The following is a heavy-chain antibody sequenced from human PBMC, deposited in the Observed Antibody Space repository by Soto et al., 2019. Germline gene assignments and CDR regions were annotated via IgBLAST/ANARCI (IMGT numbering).Heavy chain of an antibody. J-gene: IGHJ4*02. CDR2: IYPGDSDT. CDR3: ARLHSSSWYMQGFDY. D-gene: IGHD6-13*01. Sequence: GESLKISCKGSGYSFTSYWIGWVHQMPGKGLEWMGIIYPGDSDTRYSPSFQGQVTISADKSISTAYLQWSSLKASDTAMYYCARLHSSSWYMQGFDYWGQGTLVTVSS. CDR1: GYSFTSYW. V-gene: IGHV5-51*07.